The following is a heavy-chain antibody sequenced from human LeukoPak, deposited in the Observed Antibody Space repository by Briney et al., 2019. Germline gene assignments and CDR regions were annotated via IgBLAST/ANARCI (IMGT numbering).Heavy chain of an antibody. J-gene: IGHJ4*02. CDR2: INPNSGGT. Sequence: ASVKVSCKGSGYTFTGYYMHWVRQAPGQGLEWMGWINPNSGGTNYAQKFQGRVTMTRDTSISTAYMELSRLRSDDTAVYYCARCAVQLGYCKVLGYWGQGTLVTVSS. CDR1: GYTFTGYY. V-gene: IGHV1-2*02. CDR3: ARCAVQLGYCKVLGY. D-gene: IGHD2-15*01.